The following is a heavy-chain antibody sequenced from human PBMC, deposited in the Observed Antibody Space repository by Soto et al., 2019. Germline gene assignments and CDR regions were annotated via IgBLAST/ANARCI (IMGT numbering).Heavy chain of an antibody. V-gene: IGHV3-23*01. CDR3: AKDRMYPRNSFHY. CDR2: ISPNGQGI. J-gene: IGHJ4*02. CDR1: GFTATSNG. Sequence: EVKLLESGGGLVQPGGSLRLSCGVSGFTATSNGVSWVRQAPGKGREWVSAISPNGQGIWYADSVTGCFTISRDIYRNTVSLQTASLRAEDTAVYYCAKDRMYPRNSFHYWGQGTLVTVSS. D-gene: IGHD2-8*01.